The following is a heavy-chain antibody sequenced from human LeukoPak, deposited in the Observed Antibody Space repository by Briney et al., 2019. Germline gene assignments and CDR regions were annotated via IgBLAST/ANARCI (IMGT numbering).Heavy chain of an antibody. D-gene: IGHD3-3*01. J-gene: IGHJ4*02. Sequence: SETLSLTRTVSGGSISSYYWSWIRQPPGKGLEWIGYIYYSGSTNYNPSLKSRVTISVDTSKNQFYLKLSSVTAADTAVYYCARSFQEILGVVTTFDYWGQGTLVTVSS. CDR1: GGSISSYY. CDR2: IYYSGST. CDR3: ARSFQEILGVVTTFDY. V-gene: IGHV4-59*01.